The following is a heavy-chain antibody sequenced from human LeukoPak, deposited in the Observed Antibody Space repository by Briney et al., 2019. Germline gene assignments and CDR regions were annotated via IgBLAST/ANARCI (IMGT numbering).Heavy chain of an antibody. CDR1: GFTFSSYG. V-gene: IGHV3-30*02. CDR3: AKDFWGSGSLRYFDY. CDR2: IRYDGSNK. D-gene: IGHD1-26*01. J-gene: IGHJ4*02. Sequence: GGSLRLSCAASGFTFSSYGMHWVRQAPGKGLEWVAFIRYDGSNKYYADSVKGRFTISRDNSKNTLYLQMNSLRAEDTAVYYCAKDFWGSGSLRYFDYWGQGTLVTVSS.